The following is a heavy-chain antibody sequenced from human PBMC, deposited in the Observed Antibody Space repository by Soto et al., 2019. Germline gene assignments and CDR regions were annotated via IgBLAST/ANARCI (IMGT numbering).Heavy chain of an antibody. J-gene: IGHJ4*02. CDR2: IKQDGSER. Sequence: EVQLVESGGDLVQPGGSLRVSCAASAFTFSSYWMSWVRQTPGRGLEWVANIKQDGSERYYVDSVKGRFTISRDNTKNSLYLQMNSQRCEDTAVYFCARVAYSNGWLFDYWGQGTLVTVSS. D-gene: IGHD6-19*01. CDR1: AFTFSSYW. V-gene: IGHV3-7*01. CDR3: ARVAYSNGWLFDY.